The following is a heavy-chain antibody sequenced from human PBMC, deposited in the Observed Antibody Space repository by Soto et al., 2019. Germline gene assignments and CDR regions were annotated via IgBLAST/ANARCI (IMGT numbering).Heavy chain of an antibody. CDR1: GDSMSPFY. CDR2: IYYSGNT. J-gene: IGHJ6*02. V-gene: IGHV4-59*13. D-gene: IGHD3-3*01. CDR3: ARAVYDYWSGYYAGSGLDV. Sequence: QVPLQESGPGLVKPSETLSLTCTVSGDSMSPFYWNWIRQSPGKGLEWIGYIYYSGNTNYNPSLKSRVAISVDTSKNQFYLKLRSVTAADTAVYYCARAVYDYWSGYYAGSGLDVWGQGTTVTVSS.